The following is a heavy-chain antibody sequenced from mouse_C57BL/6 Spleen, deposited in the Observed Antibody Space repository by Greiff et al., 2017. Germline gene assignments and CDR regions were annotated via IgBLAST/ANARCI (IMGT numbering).Heavy chain of an antibody. CDR2: LNPNNGGT. D-gene: IGHD1-1*02. V-gene: IGHV1-26*01. CDR1: GYTFTDYY. Sequence: EVQLQQSGPELVKPGASVKISCKASGYTFTDYYMNWVKQSHGKSLEWIGDLNPNNGGTSYNQKFKVKATLTVDKYSSPAYMELRSLTSEDSAVYYCARGMGSPFDYWGQGTTLTVST. J-gene: IGHJ2*01. CDR3: ARGMGSPFDY.